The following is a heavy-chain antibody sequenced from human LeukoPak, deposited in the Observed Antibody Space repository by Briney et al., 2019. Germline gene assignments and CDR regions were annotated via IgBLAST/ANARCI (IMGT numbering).Heavy chain of an antibody. CDR3: ARIGAPYTSGSYSYSYCYFDV. Sequence: PGGSLRLSCAASGFTFTTSTMNWVRQAPGKGLEWVSSISSSGSYIFYADSVKDRFTISRDNSKNTVYLQMNSLRAEDTAVYYCARIGAPYTSGSYSYSYCYFDVWGRGTTVTISS. D-gene: IGHD3-10*01. CDR1: GFTFTTST. V-gene: IGHV3-21*01. J-gene: IGHJ6*03. CDR2: ISSSGSYI.